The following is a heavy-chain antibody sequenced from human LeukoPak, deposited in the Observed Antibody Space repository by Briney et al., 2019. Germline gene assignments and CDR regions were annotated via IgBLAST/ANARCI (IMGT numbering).Heavy chain of an antibody. V-gene: IGHV5-51*01. J-gene: IGHJ4*02. Sequence: GESLKISCKGSGYSFTNYWIGWVRQMPGKGLEWMGIIYPGDSDTRYSPSFQGQVTISADKSISTAYLQWSSLKASDTAMYYCARPSHSGSYYHGFDYWGQGTLVTVSS. CDR2: IYPGDSDT. D-gene: IGHD3-10*01. CDR1: GYSFTNYW. CDR3: ARPSHSGSYYHGFDY.